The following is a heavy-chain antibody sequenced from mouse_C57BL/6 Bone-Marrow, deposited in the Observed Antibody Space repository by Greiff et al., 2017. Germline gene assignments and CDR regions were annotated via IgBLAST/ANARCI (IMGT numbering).Heavy chain of an antibody. CDR2: ISSGSSTI. D-gene: IGHD1-2*01. J-gene: IGHJ4*01. Sequence: DVQLVESGGGLVKPGGSLKLSCAASGFTFSDYGMHWVRQAPEKGLEWVAYISSGSSTIYYADTVKGRFTISRDNAKNTLFLQMTSLRSEDTAMYYCARSLRLAMDYWGQGTSVTVSS. CDR3: ARSLRLAMDY. CDR1: GFTFSDYG. V-gene: IGHV5-17*01.